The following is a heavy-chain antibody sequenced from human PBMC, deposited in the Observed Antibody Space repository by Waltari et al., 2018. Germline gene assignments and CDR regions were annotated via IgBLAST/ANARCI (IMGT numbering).Heavy chain of an antibody. CDR2: VYYSGNT. CDR1: AGSIRSSSYH. CDR3: ATTTYDYGSGSYPCFDS. D-gene: IGHD3-10*01. Sequence: QLQLQESGPGLVKPSEALPLSCTVSAGSIRSSSYHWGRIRQSPGKGLEWIGSVYYSGNTYYNPSLKSPVTISVDTSKNQFSLKLNSVTAADTAVYYCATTTYDYGSGSYPCFDSWGQGTLVTVSS. V-gene: IGHV4-39*01. J-gene: IGHJ4*02.